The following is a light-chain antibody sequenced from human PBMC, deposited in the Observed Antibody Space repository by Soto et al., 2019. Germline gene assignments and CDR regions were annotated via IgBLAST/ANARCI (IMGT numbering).Light chain of an antibody. Sequence: SALTQPPSASGSPGQSVTISCTGTSSDVGGSNYVSWYQQHPGKAPKLMIYEVSKRPSGVPDRFSACKSGNTASLTVSGLQAEDEADYYCSSDAGSNNWVFGGGTKLTVL. CDR2: EVS. V-gene: IGLV2-8*01. J-gene: IGLJ3*02. CDR3: SSDAGSNNWV. CDR1: SSDVGGSNY.